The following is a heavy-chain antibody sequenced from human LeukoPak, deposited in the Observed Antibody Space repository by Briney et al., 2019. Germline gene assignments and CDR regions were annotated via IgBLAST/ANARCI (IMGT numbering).Heavy chain of an antibody. CDR3: ARHTPKDIAAAGAGYYYYMDV. CDR2: INPNSGGT. J-gene: IGHJ6*03. D-gene: IGHD6-13*01. Sequence: ASVKVSCKASGYTFTGYYMHWVRQAPGQGLEWMGWINPNSGGTNYAQKFQGRVTMTRDTSISTAYMELSRLRSDDTAVYYCARHTPKDIAAAGAGYYYYMDVWGKGTTVTVSS. CDR1: GYTFTGYY. V-gene: IGHV1-2*02.